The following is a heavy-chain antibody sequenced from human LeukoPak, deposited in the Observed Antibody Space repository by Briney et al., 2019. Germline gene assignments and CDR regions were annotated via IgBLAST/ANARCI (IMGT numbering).Heavy chain of an antibody. CDR1: GFTVSSNY. D-gene: IGHD2-15*01. J-gene: IGHJ1*01. CDR2: IYSGGST. CDR3: ARGYCSGGSCYPQYFQH. V-gene: IGHV3-53*04. Sequence: GGSLRLSCAASGFTVSSNYMSWVRQAPGKGLEWVSVIYSGGSTYYADSVKGRFTISRHNSKNTLYLQMNSLRAEDTAVYYCARGYCSGGSCYPQYFQHWGQGTLVTVSS.